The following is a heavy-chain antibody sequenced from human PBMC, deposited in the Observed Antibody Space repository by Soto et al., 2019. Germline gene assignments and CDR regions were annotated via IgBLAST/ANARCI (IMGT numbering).Heavy chain of an antibody. D-gene: IGHD5-18*01. V-gene: IGHV4-30-4*01. CDR2: ISYSGTT. CDR3: ARGRGYSYGLDP. CDR1: GDSISSSNNY. J-gene: IGHJ5*02. Sequence: SETLSLTCTVSGDSISSSNNYWSWIRQPPGEGLEWIGFISYSGTTSYSPSLKSRLAISLDTSKNQFSLGLSSVTAADTAVYYCARGRGYSYGLDPWGQGTLVTVSS.